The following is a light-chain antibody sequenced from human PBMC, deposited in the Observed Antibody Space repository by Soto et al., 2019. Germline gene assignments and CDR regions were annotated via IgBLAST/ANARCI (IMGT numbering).Light chain of an antibody. V-gene: IGKV3-15*01. CDR1: QSVAAK. Sequence: EIVMTQSPATLSVSPGERATLSCRPSQSVAAKLAWYQQKPGQAPRLLIYGASTRATGIPARFSGSGSGTEFTLTISSLQTEDFAIYYCQQYNNWPLTLGGGTKVEIK. CDR2: GAS. CDR3: QQYNNWPLT. J-gene: IGKJ4*01.